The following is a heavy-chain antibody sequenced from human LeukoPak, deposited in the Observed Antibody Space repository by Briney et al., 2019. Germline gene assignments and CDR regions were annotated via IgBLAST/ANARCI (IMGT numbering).Heavy chain of an antibody. CDR2: ISYSGST. CDR3: ARHRLAYMAKNWFDP. D-gene: IGHD3-3*02. J-gene: IGHJ5*02. CDR1: GGSISSYY. Sequence: SETLSLTCTVSGGSISSYYWSWIRQPPGKGLEWIGYISYSGSTNYNPSLKSRAAIPVDTSKNQFSLKLSSVTAADTAVYYCARHRLAYMAKNWFDPWGQGTLVTVSS. V-gene: IGHV4-59*08.